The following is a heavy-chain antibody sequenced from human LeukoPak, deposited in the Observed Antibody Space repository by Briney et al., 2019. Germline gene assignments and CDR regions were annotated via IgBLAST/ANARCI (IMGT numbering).Heavy chain of an antibody. D-gene: IGHD2-15*01. J-gene: IGHJ6*03. CDR2: IDTNTGNP. CDR1: GYTFTSYA. Sequence: GASVKVSCKASGYTFTSYAMNWVRQAPGQGLECMGWIDTNTGNPTYAQGFTGRFVFSLDTSVSTAYLQISSLKTEDTAVYYCARNRISHHMDVWGKGTTVTVSS. V-gene: IGHV7-4-1*02. CDR3: ARNRISHHMDV.